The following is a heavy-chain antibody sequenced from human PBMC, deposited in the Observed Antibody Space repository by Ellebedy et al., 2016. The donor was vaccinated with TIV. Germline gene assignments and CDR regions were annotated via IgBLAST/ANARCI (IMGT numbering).Heavy chain of an antibody. CDR3: ARAGYNSPNWFDF. J-gene: IGHJ5*01. CDR2: LYHRGNT. D-gene: IGHD3-10*01. CDR1: DFSVGNDYS. Sequence: MPGGSLRLSCTVSDFSVGNDYSWVWIRQPPGKGLEWIATLYHRGNTYYNPSLRMGVTSSVDTSKNQFSLSLVSVTAADTAFYYCARAGYNSPNWFDFWGQGTLVTVSS. V-gene: IGHV4-38-2*02.